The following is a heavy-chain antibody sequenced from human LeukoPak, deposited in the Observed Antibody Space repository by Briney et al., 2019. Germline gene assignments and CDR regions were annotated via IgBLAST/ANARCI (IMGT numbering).Heavy chain of an antibody. V-gene: IGHV4-31*03. Sequence: SETLSLTCTVSGGSISSGGYYWSWIRQHPGKGLEWIGYIYYSGSTYYNPSLKSRVTISVGTSKNQFSLKLSSVTAADTAVYYCARTAYYYDSSGYYFDYWGQGTLVTVSS. CDR1: GGSISSGGYY. CDR3: ARTAYYYDSSGYYFDY. CDR2: IYYSGST. J-gene: IGHJ4*02. D-gene: IGHD3-22*01.